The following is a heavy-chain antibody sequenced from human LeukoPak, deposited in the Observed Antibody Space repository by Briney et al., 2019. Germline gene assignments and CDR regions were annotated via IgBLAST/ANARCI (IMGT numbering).Heavy chain of an antibody. V-gene: IGHV4-59*01. CDR3: ARAGGYGQYYFDY. CDR1: GGSISSYY. J-gene: IGHJ4*02. D-gene: IGHD5-12*01. Sequence: PSETLSLTCTVSGGSISSYYWGWIRQPPGKGLEWIGYIYCSGSTNYNPSLKSRVTISVDTSKNQFSLKLSSVTAADTAVYYCARAGGYGQYYFDYWGQGTLVTVSS. CDR2: IYCSGST.